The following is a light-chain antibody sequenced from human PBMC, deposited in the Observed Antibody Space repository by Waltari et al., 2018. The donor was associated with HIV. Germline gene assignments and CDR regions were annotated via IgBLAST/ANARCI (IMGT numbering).Light chain of an antibody. V-gene: IGKV3-15*01. CDR2: GTS. J-gene: IGKJ1*01. CDR1: QSVNSN. Sequence: EILMTQSPATLSVSPGERATLSCRASQSVNSNLAWYQQKPGQTPRLLIYGTSTRAIDIPARFSCSGSGTEFTLTISSLQSEDFAVYYCHHYNNWRETFGQGTKVEIK. CDR3: HHYNNWRET.